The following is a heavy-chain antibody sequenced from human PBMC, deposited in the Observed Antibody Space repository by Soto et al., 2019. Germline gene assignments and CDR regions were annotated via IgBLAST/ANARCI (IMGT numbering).Heavy chain of an antibody. CDR3: ARLDPDAFDI. CDR1: GFTFSSYS. J-gene: IGHJ3*02. Sequence: EVQLVESGGGLVKPGGSLRLSCAASGFTFSSYSMNWVRQAPGKGLEWVSSISSSSSYIYYADSVKGRFTISRDNAKNALYLQMNSLRDEDRAVYYCARLDPDAFDIGGRGTMVTVSS. CDR2: ISSSSSYI. V-gene: IGHV3-21*01.